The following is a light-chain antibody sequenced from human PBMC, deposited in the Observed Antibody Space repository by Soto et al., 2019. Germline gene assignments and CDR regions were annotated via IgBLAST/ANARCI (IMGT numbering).Light chain of an antibody. CDR3: XXXXXSPSYT. V-gene: IGKV3-20*01. CDR2: GAS. Sequence: EIVLTQSPGTLSLSPGERATLSCRASQSVSSSSYLAWYQQKPGQAPRLLIYGASSRATGIPDRFSGSGSATDFTLTISRLEPEDXXVXXXXXXXXSPSYTFGQGTKLEIK. CDR1: QSVSSSSY. J-gene: IGKJ2*01.